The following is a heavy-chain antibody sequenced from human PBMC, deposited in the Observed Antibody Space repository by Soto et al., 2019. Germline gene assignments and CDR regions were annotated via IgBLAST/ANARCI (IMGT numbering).Heavy chain of an antibody. V-gene: IGHV3-11*01. CDR1: GFTFSDYY. Sequence: QVQLVESGGGLVKPGGSLRLSCAASGFTFSDYYMSWIRQAPGKGLEWVSYISSSGSTIYYADSVKGRFTISRDNAKNSLYLQMNSLRAEDTAVYYCARDEGLWSGNSRNYYYGMDVWGQGTTVTVSS. CDR2: ISSSGSTI. D-gene: IGHD3-3*01. CDR3: ARDEGLWSGNSRNYYYGMDV. J-gene: IGHJ6*02.